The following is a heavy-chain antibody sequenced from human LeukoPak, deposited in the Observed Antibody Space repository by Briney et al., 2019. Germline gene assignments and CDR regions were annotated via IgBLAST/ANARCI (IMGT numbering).Heavy chain of an antibody. CDR2: IYYSGRT. D-gene: IGHD1-14*01. CDR3: ARDRKFIGSTYYFYYFDV. V-gene: IGHV4-59*01. Sequence: SETLSLTCTVSGGSMNGYYWSWIRQPPGKGLEWIGYIYYSGRTHYTSSLKSRVTISVDTSKNQFSLKLNSVTAADTAIYYCARDRKFIGSTYYFYYFDVWGKGTTVTVSS. J-gene: IGHJ6*03. CDR1: GGSMNGYY.